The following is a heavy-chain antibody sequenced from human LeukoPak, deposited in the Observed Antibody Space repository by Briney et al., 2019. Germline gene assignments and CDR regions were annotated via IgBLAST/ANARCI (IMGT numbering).Heavy chain of an antibody. CDR3: ARASSGLDY. CDR2: IRGSGDRT. J-gene: IGHJ4*02. D-gene: IGHD2-15*01. Sequence: GGSLRLSCAASGFTFSTTAMSWVRQAPGKGLEWVSGIRGSGDRTFYADSVEGRFTISRDNSKNTLYLQMNSLRAGDTAVYYCARASSGLDYWGLGTLVTVSS. CDR1: GFTFSTTA. V-gene: IGHV3-23*01.